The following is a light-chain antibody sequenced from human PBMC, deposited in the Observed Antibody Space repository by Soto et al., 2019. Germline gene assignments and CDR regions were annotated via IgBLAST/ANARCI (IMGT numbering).Light chain of an antibody. CDR2: DAS. CDR1: QSVNNY. CDR3: QHRSIWPVS. V-gene: IGKV3-11*01. J-gene: IGKJ5*01. Sequence: EIVWTQSPATLSLSAGERATLSCMASQSVNNYLHWYQQRHGQAPRLLIFDASNRATGIPPRFSGSGYATDFNLTISSLETEDFAVYYCQHRSIWPVSFGQGTRLEIK.